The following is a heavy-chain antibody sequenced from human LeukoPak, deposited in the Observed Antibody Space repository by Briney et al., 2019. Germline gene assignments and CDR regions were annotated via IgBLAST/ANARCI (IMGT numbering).Heavy chain of an antibody. J-gene: IGHJ4*02. CDR3: ARRSAAGTDHLGYYFDY. CDR2: IYHTGST. V-gene: IGHV4-30-2*01. Sequence: PSETLSLTCTVSGGSISSADYYWSWNRQAPGKGLEWIGYIYHTGSTYYNPSLKSRVIISIDRSKNHFSLEVTSVTAADTAVYYCARRSAAGTDHLGYYFDYWGQGTLVTVSS. CDR1: GGSISSADYY. D-gene: IGHD6-13*01.